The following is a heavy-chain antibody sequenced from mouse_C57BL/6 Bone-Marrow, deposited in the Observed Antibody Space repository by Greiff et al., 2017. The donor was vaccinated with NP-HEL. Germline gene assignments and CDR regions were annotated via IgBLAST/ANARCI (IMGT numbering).Heavy chain of an antibody. V-gene: IGHV1-76*01. CDR2: IYPGSGNT. Sequence: VQLQQSGAELVRPGASVKLSCKASGYTFTDYYINWVKQRPGQGLEWIARIYPGSGNTYYNEKFKGKATLTGEKSSSTAYMQLSSLTSEDSAVYFCTSNSPGYWGQGTTLTVSS. D-gene: IGHD6-1*01. CDR3: TSNSPGY. CDR1: GYTFTDYY. J-gene: IGHJ2*01.